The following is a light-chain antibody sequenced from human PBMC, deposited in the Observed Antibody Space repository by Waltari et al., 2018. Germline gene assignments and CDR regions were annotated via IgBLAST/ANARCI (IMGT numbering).Light chain of an antibody. CDR2: STY. Sequence: EIVLTQSPGTLSLSPGDRATLSCRASQTVSTIALSWYQQKPGQAPRGLIDSTYNRATGIPDRFSGSGSGTDFTLTINRLAPEDFAMYYCQQYDGIVVTFGGGTKVEI. J-gene: IGKJ4*01. CDR1: QTVSTIA. V-gene: IGKV3-20*01. CDR3: QQYDGIVVT.